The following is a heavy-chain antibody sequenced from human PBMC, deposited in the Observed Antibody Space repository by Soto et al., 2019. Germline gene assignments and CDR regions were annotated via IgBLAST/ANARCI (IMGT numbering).Heavy chain of an antibody. CDR2: IDPSDSYT. CDR3: VRRSASWYAGIDY. V-gene: IGHV5-10-1*01. CDR1: GYNFTNYW. D-gene: IGHD6-13*01. J-gene: IGHJ4*02. Sequence: EVQLVQSGAEVKEPGESLKISCKGSGYNFTNYWINWVRQMPGKGLEWMGRIDPSDSYTNYSPSFEGHVTISADKSINTAYVQWSSLKASDTAMYYCVRRSASWYAGIDYWGQGTLVSVSS.